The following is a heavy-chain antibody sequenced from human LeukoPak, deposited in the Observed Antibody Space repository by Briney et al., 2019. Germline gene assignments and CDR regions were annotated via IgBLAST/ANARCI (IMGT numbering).Heavy chain of an antibody. CDR3: ARVRAGYFDPYYFDY. D-gene: IGHD3-9*01. CDR2: IYYSGST. CDR1: GGSISSYY. Sequence: SETLSLTCTVSGGSISSYYWSWIRQPAGKGLEWIGYIYYSGSTNYNPSLKSRVTISVDTSKNQFSLKLSSVTAADTAVYYCARVRAGYFDPYYFDYWGQGTLVTVSS. V-gene: IGHV4-59*01. J-gene: IGHJ4*02.